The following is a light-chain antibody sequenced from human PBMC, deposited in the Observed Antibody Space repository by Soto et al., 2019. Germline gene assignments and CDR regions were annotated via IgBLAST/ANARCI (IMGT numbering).Light chain of an antibody. V-gene: IGLV8-61*01. J-gene: IGLJ2*01. CDR3: VLYMGSGSVV. Sequence: QVVVTQEPSFSVSPGGTVTLTCGLTSGSVSTNHYPTWYQQTPGQTPRTLIYGTSTRSSGVPDRFSGSILGNKAALTITRAQADDESDYYCVLYMGSGSVVFGGGTKLTVL. CDR1: SGSVSTNHY. CDR2: GTS.